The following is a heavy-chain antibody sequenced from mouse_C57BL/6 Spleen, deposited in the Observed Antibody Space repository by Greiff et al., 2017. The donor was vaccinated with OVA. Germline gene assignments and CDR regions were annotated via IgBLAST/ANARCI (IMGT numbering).Heavy chain of an antibody. CDR2: IFPGSGST. CDR1: GYTFTDYY. CDR3: ARFTTVVAPGAMDY. V-gene: IGHV1-75*01. D-gene: IGHD1-1*01. J-gene: IGHJ4*01. Sequence: VQGVESGPELVKPGASVKISCKASGYTFTDYYINWVKQRPGQGLEWIGWIFPGSGSTYYNEKFKGKATLTVDKSSSTAYMLLSSLTSEDSAVYFCARFTTVVAPGAMDYWGQGTSVTVSS.